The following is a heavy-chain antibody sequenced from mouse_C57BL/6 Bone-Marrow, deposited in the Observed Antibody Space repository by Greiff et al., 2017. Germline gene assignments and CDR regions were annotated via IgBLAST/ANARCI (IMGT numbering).Heavy chain of an antibody. CDR3: ARDGYYFDY. CDR1: GYTFTSYW. D-gene: IGHD2-3*01. V-gene: IGHV1-64*01. CDR2: IHPSSGST. J-gene: IGHJ2*01. Sequence: QVQLQQPGAELVKPGASVKLSCKASGYTFTSYWMHWVKQRPGQGLEWIGMIHPSSGSTNYNEKFKSKATLTADKTSSTAYMQLSSLTSEDSAVYYSARDGYYFDYWGQGTTLTVSA.